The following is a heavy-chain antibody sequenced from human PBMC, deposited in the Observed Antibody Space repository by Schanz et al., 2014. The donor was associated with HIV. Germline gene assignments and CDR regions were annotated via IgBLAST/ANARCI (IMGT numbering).Heavy chain of an antibody. CDR1: GYAFSDYY. J-gene: IGHJ5*01. V-gene: IGHV1-2*02. D-gene: IGHD5-12*01. Sequence: QVQLVQSGTEVSKPGTSVKVSCKTSGYAFSDYYLHWVRQAPGQGLEWMGWINPNSGGADSAQKFQGRVTMTRDTSISTAYLELSRLRSDDTAVYYCAREPNYSGFDSWGHGTLVTVSS. CDR3: AREPNYSGFDS. CDR2: INPNSGGA.